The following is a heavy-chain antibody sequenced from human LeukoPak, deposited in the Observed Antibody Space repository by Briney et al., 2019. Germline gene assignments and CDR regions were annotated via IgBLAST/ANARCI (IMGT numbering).Heavy chain of an antibody. J-gene: IGHJ4*02. V-gene: IGHV1-46*01. Sequence: ASVKVSCKASGYTFTSYYMHWVRQAPGQGLEWMGIINPSDGTTSYAQKFQGRVTITRDTSTSTVYMEMSSLRSGDTANYYCARVYCGGGTCYSRGLIDSWGQGTLVTVSS. CDR1: GYTFTSYY. CDR3: ARVYCGGGTCYSRGLIDS. D-gene: IGHD2-15*01. CDR2: INPSDGTT.